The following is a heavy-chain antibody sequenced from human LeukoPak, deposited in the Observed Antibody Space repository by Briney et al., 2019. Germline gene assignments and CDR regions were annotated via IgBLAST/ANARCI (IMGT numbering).Heavy chain of an antibody. V-gene: IGHV4-34*01. CDR3: AREKEDGYNHFDY. J-gene: IGHJ4*02. D-gene: IGHD5-24*01. Sequence: PSETLSLTCAVYGGSFSGYYWSWIRQPPGKGLEWIGEINHSGSTNYNPSLKSRVTISVDTSKNQFSLKLSSVTAADTAVYYCAREKEDGYNHFDYWGQGTLVTVSS. CDR1: GGSFSGYY. CDR2: INHSGST.